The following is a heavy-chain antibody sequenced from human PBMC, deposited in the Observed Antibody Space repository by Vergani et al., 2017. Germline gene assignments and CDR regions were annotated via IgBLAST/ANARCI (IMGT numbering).Heavy chain of an antibody. CDR3: ARWRYCSGGSCYGTEYFQH. J-gene: IGHJ1*01. CDR1: GYSFTSYW. Sequence: EVQLVQSGAEVKKPGESLKISCKGSGYSFTSYWIGWVRQMPGKGLEWMGIIYPGDSDTRYSPSFQGQVTISADKFISTAYLQWSSLKASDTAMYYCARWRYCSGGSCYGTEYFQHWGQGTLVTVSS. V-gene: IGHV5-51*01. D-gene: IGHD2-15*01. CDR2: IYPGDSDT.